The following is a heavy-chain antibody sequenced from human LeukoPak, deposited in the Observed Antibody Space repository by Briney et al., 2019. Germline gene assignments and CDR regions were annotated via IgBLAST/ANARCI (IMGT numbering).Heavy chain of an antibody. D-gene: IGHD1-26*01. CDR3: ASHGSSGSYPIDAFDI. Sequence: SETLSLTCTVSGGSISSYYWSWIRQPPGKGLEWIGFIYYSGSTNYKPSLTSRVTISVDTSKNQFSLKLSSVTAADTAVYYCASHGSSGSYPIDAFDIWGQGTMVTVSS. J-gene: IGHJ3*02. V-gene: IGHV4-59*01. CDR1: GGSISSYY. CDR2: IYYSGST.